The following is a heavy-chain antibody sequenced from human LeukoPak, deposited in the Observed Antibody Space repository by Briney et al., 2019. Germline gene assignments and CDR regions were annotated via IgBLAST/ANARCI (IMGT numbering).Heavy chain of an antibody. V-gene: IGHV1-69*13. Sequence: ASVKVSCKASGGTFSSYAISWVRQAPGQGLEWMGGIIPIFSTANYAQKFQGRVTITADESTSTAYMELSSLRSEDTAVYYCARDSVAAPLNWFDPWGQGTLVTVSS. D-gene: IGHD6-6*01. CDR1: GGTFSSYA. CDR3: ARDSVAAPLNWFDP. J-gene: IGHJ5*02. CDR2: IIPIFSTA.